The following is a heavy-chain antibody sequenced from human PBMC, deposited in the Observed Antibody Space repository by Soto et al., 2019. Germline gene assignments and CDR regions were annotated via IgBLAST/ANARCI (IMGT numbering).Heavy chain of an antibody. CDR3: ARDTAGGRATAILDY. CDR1: GFTFSSYA. V-gene: IGHV3-30-3*01. J-gene: IGHJ4*02. CDR2: ISYDGSNK. Sequence: GGSLRLSCAASGFTFSSYAMHWVRQAPGKGLEWVAVISYDGSNKYYADSVKGRFTISRDNSKNTLYLQMNSLRAEDTAVYYCARDTAGGRATAILDYWGQGTLVTVSS. D-gene: IGHD5-18*01.